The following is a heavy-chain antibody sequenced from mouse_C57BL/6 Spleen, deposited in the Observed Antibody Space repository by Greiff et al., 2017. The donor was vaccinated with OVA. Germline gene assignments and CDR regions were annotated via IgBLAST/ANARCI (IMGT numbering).Heavy chain of an antibody. CDR2: ISDGGSYT. V-gene: IGHV5-4*01. CDR3: ARESGNYFDY. J-gene: IGHJ2*01. Sequence: EVQLVASGGGLVKPGGSLKLSCAASGFTFSSYAMSWVRQTPEKRLEWVATISDGGSYTYYPDNVKGRITISRDNAKNNLYLQMSHLKSEDTAMYYCARESGNYFDYWGQGTTLTVSS. CDR1: GFTFSSYA.